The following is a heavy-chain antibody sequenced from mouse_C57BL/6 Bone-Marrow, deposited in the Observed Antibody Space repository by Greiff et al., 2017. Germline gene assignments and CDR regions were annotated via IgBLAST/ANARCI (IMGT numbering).Heavy chain of an antibody. D-gene: IGHD2-4*01. CDR3: ASGIYYDYDVLWYFDV. J-gene: IGHJ1*03. CDR2: ILPGSGST. V-gene: IGHV1-9*01. Sequence: QVQLQQSGAELMKPGASVKLSCKATGYTFTGYWIEWVKQRPGHGLEWIGEILPGSGSTNYNEKFKGKATFTADTSSNTAYIQLSSLTTEDSAIYYCASGIYYDYDVLWYFDVWGTGTTVTVSS. CDR1: GYTFTGYW.